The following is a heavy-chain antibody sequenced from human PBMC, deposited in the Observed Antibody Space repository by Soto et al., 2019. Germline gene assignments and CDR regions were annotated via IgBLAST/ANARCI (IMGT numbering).Heavy chain of an antibody. CDR2: IYYSGST. D-gene: IGHD3-22*01. CDR3: ARKGTGYDSSGYYNWFDP. CDR1: GGSISSYY. J-gene: IGHJ5*02. Sequence: SETLSLTCTVSGGSISSYYWSWIRQPPGKGLEWIGYIYYSGSTNYNPSLKSRVTISVDTSKNQFSLKLSSVTAADTAVYYCARKGTGYDSSGYYNWFDPWGQGTLVTISS. V-gene: IGHV4-59*01.